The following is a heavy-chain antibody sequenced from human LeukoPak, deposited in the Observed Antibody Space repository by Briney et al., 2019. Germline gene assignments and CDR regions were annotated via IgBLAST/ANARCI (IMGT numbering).Heavy chain of an antibody. CDR3: AKDRASGYYFWDWFDP. CDR2: ISGSGGST. Sequence: GGSLRLSCAASGFTFSSYAMSWVRQAPGKGLEWVSAISGSGGSTYYADSVKGRFTISGDNSKNTLYLQMNSLRAEDTAVYYCAKDRASGYYFWDWFDPWGQGTLVTVSS. CDR1: GFTFSSYA. D-gene: IGHD3-22*01. J-gene: IGHJ5*02. V-gene: IGHV3-23*01.